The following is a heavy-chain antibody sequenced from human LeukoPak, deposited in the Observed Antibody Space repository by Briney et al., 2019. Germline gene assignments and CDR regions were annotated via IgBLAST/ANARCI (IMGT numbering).Heavy chain of an antibody. V-gene: IGHV3-48*03. D-gene: IGHD3-3*01. Sequence: GGSLRLSCAPSGFTLSNYEMNWVRLTPGTGLEWISYITKGGATVLYAESVKGRFTISRDNANSSLYLQMNSLRAEDTAVYFCARLSVSITRRFDLWGQGTLVTVPS. CDR2: ITKGGATV. J-gene: IGHJ5*02. CDR3: ARLSVSITRRFDL. CDR1: GFTLSNYE.